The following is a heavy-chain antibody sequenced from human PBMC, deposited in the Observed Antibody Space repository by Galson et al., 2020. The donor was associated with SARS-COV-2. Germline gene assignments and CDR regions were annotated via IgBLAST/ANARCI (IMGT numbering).Heavy chain of an antibody. CDR2: ISYDGSNK. Sequence: GGSLRLSCAASGFTFSSYGMHWVRQAPGKGLEWVAVISYDGSNKYYADSVKGRFTISRDNSKNTLYLQMNSLRAEDTAVYYCAKEGLDCSGGSCYWGWVYYYYGMDVWGQGTTVTVS. CDR3: AKEGLDCSGGSCYWGWVYYYYGMDV. CDR1: GFTFSSYG. V-gene: IGHV3-30*18. D-gene: IGHD2-15*01. J-gene: IGHJ6*02.